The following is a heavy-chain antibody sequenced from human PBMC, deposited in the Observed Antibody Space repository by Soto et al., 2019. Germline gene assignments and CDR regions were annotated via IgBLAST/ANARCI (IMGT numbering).Heavy chain of an antibody. J-gene: IGHJ6*02. V-gene: IGHV2-5*02. CDR3: AYLPCSGGSCYWFSFSGMDV. D-gene: IGHD2-15*01. CDR1: GFSLSTSGVG. Sequence: QITLKGSGHTLGKRTQTLTLTCTFSGFSLSTSGVGVAWIRPPPGKAVEWLALIYWDDDKRYRPSLESRLTITTDTSKNQVVLTMTNMDSVDTATYYCAYLPCSGGSCYWFSFSGMDVWGQGTTVTVSS. CDR2: IYWDDDK.